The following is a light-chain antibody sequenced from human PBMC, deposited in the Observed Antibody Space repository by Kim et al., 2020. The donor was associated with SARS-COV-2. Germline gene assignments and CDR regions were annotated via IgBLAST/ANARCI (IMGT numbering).Light chain of an antibody. CDR2: DAS. CDR1: QGISSA. CDR3: QQFNTYSHT. Sequence: AIQLTQSPSSLSASVGDRVTITCRASQGISSALAWYQQKPGKAPNLLIYDASSLESGVPSRFSGSGSGTDFTLTISSLQPEDFATYYCQQFNTYSHTFGQGTKLEIK. J-gene: IGKJ2*01. V-gene: IGKV1-13*02.